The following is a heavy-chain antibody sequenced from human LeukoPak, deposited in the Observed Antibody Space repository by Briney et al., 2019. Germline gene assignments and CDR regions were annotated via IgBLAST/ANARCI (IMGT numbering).Heavy chain of an antibody. Sequence: GESLKISCXGSGYSFTSYWIGWVREMPGKGLEWMRIIYPGDSDTRYSPSFQGQVTISADKSISTAYLQWSSLKASDTAMYYCARQGSSSGFDAFDIWGQGTMVTVSS. D-gene: IGHD6-6*01. J-gene: IGHJ3*02. V-gene: IGHV5-51*01. CDR2: IYPGDSDT. CDR3: ARQGSSSGFDAFDI. CDR1: GYSFTSYW.